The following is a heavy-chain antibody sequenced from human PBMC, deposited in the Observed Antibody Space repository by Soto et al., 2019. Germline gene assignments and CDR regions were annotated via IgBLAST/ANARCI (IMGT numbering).Heavy chain of an antibody. CDR1: GYTFTSYY. V-gene: IGHV1-46*01. Sequence: QVQLVQSGAEVKKPGASVKVSCKTSGYTFTSYYIHWVRQAPGQGLGWMGIINPSGGSTSYAQKFQGRVTMTRDTSTSTVYMELSSLRSEDTAVYYCARRHGGYTSGIDYWGQGTLVTVSS. D-gene: IGHD5-18*01. CDR3: ARRHGGYTSGIDY. J-gene: IGHJ4*02. CDR2: INPSGGST.